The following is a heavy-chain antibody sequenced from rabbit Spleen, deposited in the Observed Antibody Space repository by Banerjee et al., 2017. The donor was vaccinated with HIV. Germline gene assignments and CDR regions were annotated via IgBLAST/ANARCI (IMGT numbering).Heavy chain of an antibody. CDR1: GFSFSSTYW. J-gene: IGHJ4*01. Sequence: QEQLVESGGGLVQPEGSLTLTCKASGFSFSSTYWMCWVRQAPGKGLEWIACMDGNSGNTWYASWAKGRFTVSKTSSTTVTLQMTSLTPADTATYFCPRDAPGSGFVFDLWGQGTLVTVS. CDR3: PRDAPGSGFVFDL. D-gene: IGHD8-1*01. CDR2: MDGNSGNT. V-gene: IGHV1S45*01.